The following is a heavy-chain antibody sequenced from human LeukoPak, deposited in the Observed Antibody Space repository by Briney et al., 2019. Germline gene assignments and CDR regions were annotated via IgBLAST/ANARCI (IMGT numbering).Heavy chain of an antibody. Sequence: SETLSLTCTVSGGSVSSGGYYWSRIRQPPGKGLEWIGYIHYSGSTNYNPSLKSRVTISVDTSKNQFSLKLSSVTAADTAVYYCARVRSVSGCVDYWGQGTLVTVSS. D-gene: IGHD2-15*01. CDR1: GGSVSSGGYY. CDR2: IHYSGST. CDR3: ARVRSVSGCVDY. V-gene: IGHV4-61*08. J-gene: IGHJ4*02.